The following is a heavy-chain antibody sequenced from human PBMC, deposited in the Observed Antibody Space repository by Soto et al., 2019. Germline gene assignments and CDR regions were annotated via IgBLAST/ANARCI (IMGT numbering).Heavy chain of an antibody. J-gene: IGHJ3*02. CDR1: GFTFSTYS. V-gene: IGHV3-48*01. D-gene: IGHD6-19*01. Sequence: EVQLVESGGGLVQPGGSLRLSCAASGFTFSTYSMNWVRPAPGKGLEWVSSITGSSSPIYYADSVRGRFTISRDNAKNSLYLQMNSLRAEDTAVYYCARTIPGWADAFDIWGQGTMVTVSS. CDR2: ITGSSSPI. CDR3: ARTIPGWADAFDI.